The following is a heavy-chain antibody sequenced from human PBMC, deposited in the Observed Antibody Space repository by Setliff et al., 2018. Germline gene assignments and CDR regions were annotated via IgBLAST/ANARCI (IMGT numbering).Heavy chain of an antibody. Sequence: GESLKISCEASGYSFPSYWIGWVRQMPGKGLEWMGSVYPGDSDTRYSPSFEGQVTISADKSISTAYLQWSSLKASDSAMYYCARLLNGYNSYDYYYMDVWGKGTTVTVSS. CDR3: ARLLNGYNSYDYYYMDV. D-gene: IGHD5-12*01. V-gene: IGHV5-51*01. J-gene: IGHJ6*03. CDR2: VYPGDSDT. CDR1: GYSFPSYW.